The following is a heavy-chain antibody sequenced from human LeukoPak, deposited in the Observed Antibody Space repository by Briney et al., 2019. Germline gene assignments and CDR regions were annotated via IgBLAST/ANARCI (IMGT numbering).Heavy chain of an antibody. Sequence: ASVKVSCKASGYSFTGYYMHWVRQAPGQGREGMGWIFPNSGDTHYAQKFQGRVSMTRDTSISTAYMELNRLTSDDTAIYYCARAEGSGYSQGRDYWGQGTLVTVSS. V-gene: IGHV1-2*02. CDR1: GYSFTGYY. CDR2: IFPNSGDT. CDR3: ARAEGSGYSQGRDY. D-gene: IGHD3-22*01. J-gene: IGHJ4*02.